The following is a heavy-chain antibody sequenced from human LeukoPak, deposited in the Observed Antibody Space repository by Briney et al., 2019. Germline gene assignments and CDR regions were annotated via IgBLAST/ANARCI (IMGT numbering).Heavy chain of an antibody. V-gene: IGHV3-30*11. CDR3: ARGKGDNWFDP. Sequence: GRSLSLSCAASGFTFSSYAMHWVRQAPGKGLEWVAVISYDGSNKYYADSVKGRFTISRDNSKNTLYLQMNSLRAEDTAVYYCARGKGDNWFDPWGQGTLVTVSS. CDR2: ISYDGSNK. D-gene: IGHD3-16*01. CDR1: GFTFSSYA. J-gene: IGHJ5*02.